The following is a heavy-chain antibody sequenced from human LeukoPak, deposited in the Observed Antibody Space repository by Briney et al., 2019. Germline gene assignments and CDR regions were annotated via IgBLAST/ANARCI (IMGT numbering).Heavy chain of an antibody. CDR2: INSDGIST. CDR1: GFIFSSYW. J-gene: IGHJ4*02. V-gene: IGHV3-74*01. Sequence: GGSLRLSCAASGFIFSSYWMHWVRQAPGKRLVWVSRINSDGISTSYADSVKGRFTISRDNAKNTLYLQMNSLRAEDTAVYYCARVGRIAAADTWGQGTLVTVSS. CDR3: ARVGRIAAADT. D-gene: IGHD6-13*01.